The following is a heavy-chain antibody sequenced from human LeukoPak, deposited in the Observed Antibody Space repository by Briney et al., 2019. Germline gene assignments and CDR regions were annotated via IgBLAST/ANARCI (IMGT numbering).Heavy chain of an antibody. Sequence: SETLSLTCTVSGGSVSSGSYYWSWIRQPPGKGLEWIGYIYYSGSTNYNPSLKSRVTISVDTSKNQFSLKLSSVTAADTAVYYCAREHGGSYYYYGMDVWGQGTTVIVSS. CDR2: IYYSGST. V-gene: IGHV4-61*01. CDR1: GGSVSSGSYY. CDR3: AREHGGSYYYYGMDV. D-gene: IGHD1-26*01. J-gene: IGHJ6*02.